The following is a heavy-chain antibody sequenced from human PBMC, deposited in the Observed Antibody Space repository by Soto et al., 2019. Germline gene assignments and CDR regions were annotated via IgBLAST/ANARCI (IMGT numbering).Heavy chain of an antibody. Sequence: GGSLRLSCAASGFTFSNYAMSWVRQAPGKGLVWVSRINSDGSSTSYADSVKGRFTISRDNAKNTLYLQMNSLRAEDTAVYYCAREISGSYSPSDAFDIWGQGTMVTVSS. CDR2: INSDGSST. CDR3: AREISGSYSPSDAFDI. V-gene: IGHV3-74*01. D-gene: IGHD1-26*01. CDR1: GFTFSNYA. J-gene: IGHJ3*02.